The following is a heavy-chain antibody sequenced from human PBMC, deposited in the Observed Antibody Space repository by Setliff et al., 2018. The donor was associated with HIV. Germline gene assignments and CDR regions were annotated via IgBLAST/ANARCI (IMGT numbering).Heavy chain of an antibody. CDR3: GRSPLHNRGWSHFDS. CDR2: IYYSGST. D-gene: IGHD6-19*01. J-gene: IGHJ4*02. CDR1: GASIIRSPYY. V-gene: IGHV4-39*01. Sequence: SETLSLTCAVSGASIIRSPYYWGWIRQSPGKGLEWIGNIYYSGSTHYNPSLKSRVTISVDASQNHFSLRLNSVTAADTAQYYCGRSPLHNRGWSHFDSWGQGILVTSPQ.